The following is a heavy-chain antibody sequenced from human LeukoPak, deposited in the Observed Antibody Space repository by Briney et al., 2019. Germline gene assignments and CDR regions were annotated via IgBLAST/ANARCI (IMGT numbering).Heavy chain of an antibody. D-gene: IGHD3-10*01. CDR2: ISYDGSNK. CDR1: GFTFSSYG. CDR3: AKGSGSYYYGMDV. V-gene: IGHV3-30*18. J-gene: IGHJ6*04. Sequence: GGSMRLSCAASGFTFSSYGMHWVRQAAGKWLEWVAVISYDGSNKYYADSVKGRFTISRDNSKNTLYLQMNSLRAEDTAVYYCAKGSGSYYYGMDVWGKGTTVTVSS.